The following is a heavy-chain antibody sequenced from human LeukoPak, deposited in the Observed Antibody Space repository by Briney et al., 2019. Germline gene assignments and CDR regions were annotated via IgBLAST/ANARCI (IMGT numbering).Heavy chain of an antibody. V-gene: IGHV1-18*01. CDR1: GYTFTSYG. J-gene: IGHJ4*02. CDR2: ISAYNGNT. CDR3: ARVWYYDILTGYYNFDY. Sequence: ASVKVSCKASGYTFTSYGISWVRQAPGQGLEWMGWISAYNGNTNYAQKLQGRVTMTTDTSTSTAYMELRSLRSDDTAVYYCARVWYYDILTGYYNFDYWGQGTLVTVSS. D-gene: IGHD3-9*01.